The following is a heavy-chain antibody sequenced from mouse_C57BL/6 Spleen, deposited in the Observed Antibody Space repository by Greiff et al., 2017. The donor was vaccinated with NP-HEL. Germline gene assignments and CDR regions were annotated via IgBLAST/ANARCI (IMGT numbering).Heavy chain of an antibody. CDR2: IDPSDSYT. D-gene: IGHD2-3*01. Sequence: QVQLQQPGAELVKPGASVKLSCKASGYTFTSYWMQWVKQRPGQGLEWIGEIDPSDSYTNYNQKFKGKATLTVDTSSSTAYMQLSSLTSEDSAVYYCASKGGWLLSFDYWGQGTTLTVSS. CDR3: ASKGGWLLSFDY. V-gene: IGHV1-50*01. J-gene: IGHJ2*01. CDR1: GYTFTSYW.